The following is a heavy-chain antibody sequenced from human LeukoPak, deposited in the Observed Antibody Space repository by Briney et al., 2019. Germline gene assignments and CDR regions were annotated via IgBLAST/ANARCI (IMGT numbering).Heavy chain of an antibody. Sequence: SETLSLTCTVSGGSISSGDYYWSWIRQPPGKGLEWIGYIYYSGSTYYNPSLKSRVTISVDTSKNQFSLKLSSVTAADTAVYYCARANSGSYYVFAYWGQGTLVTVSS. CDR2: IYYSGST. CDR1: GGSISSGDYY. V-gene: IGHV4-30-4*08. CDR3: ARANSGSYYVFAY. J-gene: IGHJ4*02. D-gene: IGHD1-26*01.